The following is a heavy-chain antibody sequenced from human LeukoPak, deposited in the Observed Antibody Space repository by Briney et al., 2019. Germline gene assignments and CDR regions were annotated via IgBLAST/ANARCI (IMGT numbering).Heavy chain of an antibody. CDR1: GFGFDDYA. D-gene: IGHD1-14*01. CDR3: AKDRRNDFDY. V-gene: IGHV3-9*01. CDR2: ISGNSESV. Sequence: GGSLRLSCAASGFGFDDYAMHWVRQSPGRGLEWVSGISGNSESVGYADSVKGRFTISRDNAKNSLYLQMNSLRAEDTALYYCAKDRRNDFDYWGQGTLVTVSS. J-gene: IGHJ4*02.